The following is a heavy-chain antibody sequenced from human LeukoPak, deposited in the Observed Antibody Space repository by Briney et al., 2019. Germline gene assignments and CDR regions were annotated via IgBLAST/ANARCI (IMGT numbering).Heavy chain of an antibody. J-gene: IGHJ4*02. V-gene: IGHV3-21*01. D-gene: IGHD5-18*01. CDR3: ARESGYSYEDFDY. Sequence: GGSLRRSCAASGFTFSAYSMNWVRQAPGKGLEWVSSISTSSSYIYYVDSVKGRFTISTDTAKNSLYLQMNSLRVEDTAVYYCARESGYSYEDFDYWGQGTLVIVSS. CDR2: ISTSSSYI. CDR1: GFTFSAYS.